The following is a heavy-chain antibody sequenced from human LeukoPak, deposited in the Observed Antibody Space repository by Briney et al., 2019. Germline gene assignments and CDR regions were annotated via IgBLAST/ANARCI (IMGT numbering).Heavy chain of an antibody. J-gene: IGHJ6*02. CDR3: ARDLGTAMAPNYYYYYGMDV. V-gene: IGHV1-2*02. CDR2: INPNSGGT. Sequence: ASVTVSCKASGYTFTGYYMHWVRQAPGQGLEWMGWINPNSGGTNYAQKFQGRVTMTRDTSISTAYMELSRLRSDDTAVYYCARDLGTAMAPNYYYYYGMDVWGQGTTVTASS. D-gene: IGHD5-18*01. CDR1: GYTFTGYY.